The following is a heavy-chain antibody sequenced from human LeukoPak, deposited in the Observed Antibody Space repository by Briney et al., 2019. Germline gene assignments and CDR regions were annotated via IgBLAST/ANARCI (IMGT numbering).Heavy chain of an antibody. CDR3: ARAGGYCSGGSCYSDYYYGMDV. CDR2: IYTSGST. D-gene: IGHD2-15*01. J-gene: IGHJ6*02. Sequence: SETLSLTCTVSGGSISSYYWSWIRQPAGKGLEWIGRIYTSGSTNYNPSLKSRVTMSVDTSKNQSSLKLSSVTAADTAVYYCARAGGYCSGGSCYSDYYYGMDVWGQGTTVTVSS. V-gene: IGHV4-4*07. CDR1: GGSISSYY.